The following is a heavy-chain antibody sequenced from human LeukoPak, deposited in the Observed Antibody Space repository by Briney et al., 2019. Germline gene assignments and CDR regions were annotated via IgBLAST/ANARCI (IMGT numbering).Heavy chain of an antibody. Sequence: SETLSLTCAVYGGSFSGYYWSWIRQPPGKGLEWIGEINHSGSTNYNPSLKSRVTISVDTSKNQFSLKLSSVTAADTAVYYCARDEVRITMVRGVHNWFDPWGQGTLVTVSS. D-gene: IGHD3-10*01. CDR2: INHSGST. CDR3: ARDEVRITMVRGVHNWFDP. CDR1: GGSFSGYY. V-gene: IGHV4-34*01. J-gene: IGHJ5*02.